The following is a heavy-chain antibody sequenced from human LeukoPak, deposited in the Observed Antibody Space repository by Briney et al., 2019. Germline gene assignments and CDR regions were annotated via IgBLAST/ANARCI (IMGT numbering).Heavy chain of an antibody. D-gene: IGHD4-23*01. CDR1: GYSFTTYW. CDR2: IYPSDSDT. CDR3: AKLRWPEGDRSSFDF. Sequence: GESLKISCKGSGYSFTTYWIGWVRQMPGKGLDWMGIIYPSDSDTKYSPPFQGRVTISADKSINTAYLQWTSLKASDTAMYYCAKLRWPEGDRSSFDFWGQGTLVTVSS. V-gene: IGHV5-51*01. J-gene: IGHJ4*02.